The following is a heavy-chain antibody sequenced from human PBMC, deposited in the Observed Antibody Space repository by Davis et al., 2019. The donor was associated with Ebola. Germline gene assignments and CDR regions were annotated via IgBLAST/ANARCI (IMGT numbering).Heavy chain of an antibody. D-gene: IGHD3-22*01. Sequence: ASVKVSCKASGYTFTSYGISWVRQAPGQGLEWMGWISAYNGNTNYAQKLQGRVTMTTDTSTSTAYMELRSLRSEDTAVYYCAREREEAWYYDSSGIWFDPWGQGTLVTVSS. CDR2: ISAYNGNT. CDR1: GYTFTSYG. V-gene: IGHV1-18*01. J-gene: IGHJ5*02. CDR3: AREREEAWYYDSSGIWFDP.